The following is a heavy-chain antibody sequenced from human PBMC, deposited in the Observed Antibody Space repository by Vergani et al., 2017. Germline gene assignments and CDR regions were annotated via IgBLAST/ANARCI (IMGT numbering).Heavy chain of an antibody. CDR1: GYTFTSYG. CDR2: ISAYNCNT. CDR3: ARDRASMVRGVKYYGMDV. D-gene: IGHD3-10*01. Sequence: QVQLVQSGAAVKKPGASVNVSCKASGYTFTSYGISWVRQAPGQGLEWMGWISAYNCNTNYAQKLQGRVTMTTDTTTSTAYMELRSLRSDDTAVYYWARDRASMVRGVKYYGMDVWGQGTTVTVSS. J-gene: IGHJ6*02. V-gene: IGHV1-18*01.